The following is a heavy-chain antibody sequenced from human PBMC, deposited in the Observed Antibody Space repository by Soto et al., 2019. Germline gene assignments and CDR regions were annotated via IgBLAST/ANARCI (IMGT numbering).Heavy chain of an antibody. CDR3: AKNFFFYDYWAATKIWTHS. J-gene: IGHJ5*02. V-gene: IGHV3-43*01. CDR1: GFTFDSYT. D-gene: IGHD3-16*01. Sequence: SLRLSWTASGFTFDSYTMHWVCHAPGKGQERVSLISWDGGSTYYADSVKGRFTISRDNCKNTLYLQMNSLRAEDTALYYCAKNFFFYDYWAATKIWTHSWGEAILVTVPS. CDR2: ISWDGGST.